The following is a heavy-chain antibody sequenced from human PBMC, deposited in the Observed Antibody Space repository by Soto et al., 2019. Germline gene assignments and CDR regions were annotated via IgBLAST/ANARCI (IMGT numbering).Heavy chain of an antibody. D-gene: IGHD3-22*01. CDR3: ARDRASSGYYRNYFDY. J-gene: IGHJ4*02. V-gene: IGHV4-30-4*01. Sequence: SETLSLTCTVSGGSISSGDYYWSWIRQPPGKGLEWIGYIYYSGSTYYNPSLKSRVTISVDTSKNQFSLKLSSVTAADTAVYYCARDRASSGYYRNYFDYWGQGTLVTVSS. CDR2: IYYSGST. CDR1: GGSISSGDYY.